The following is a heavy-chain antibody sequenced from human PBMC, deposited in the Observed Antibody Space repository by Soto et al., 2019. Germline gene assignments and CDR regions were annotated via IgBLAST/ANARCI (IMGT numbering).Heavy chain of an antibody. CDR1: GFTFSYYS. D-gene: IGHD2-15*01. Sequence: VHLVVSGGGLVKPGGSLRLSCAASGFTFSYYSMSWVRQAPGRRLEWVSSISSSTTYISYADSVRGRFTISRDNAKNSLDLQRNSLRAEDTAVYYCVRDPVGVDSTFYFDSWGQGTLVTVTS. J-gene: IGHJ4*02. CDR3: VRDPVGVDSTFYFDS. CDR2: ISSSTTYI. V-gene: IGHV3-21*01.